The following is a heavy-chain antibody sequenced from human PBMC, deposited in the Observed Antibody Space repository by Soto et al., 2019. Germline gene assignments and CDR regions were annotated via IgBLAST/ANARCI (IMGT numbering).Heavy chain of an antibody. CDR3: AKETSGYSSSWSYYYGMDV. Sequence: GGSLRLSCAASGFTFSSYGMHWVRQAPGKGLEWVAIISYDGSNKYYADSVKGRFTISRDNSKNTLYLQMNSLRAEDTAVYYCAKETSGYSSSWSYYYGMDVWGQGTTVTVSS. CDR1: GFTFSSYG. D-gene: IGHD6-13*01. V-gene: IGHV3-30*18. CDR2: ISYDGSNK. J-gene: IGHJ6*02.